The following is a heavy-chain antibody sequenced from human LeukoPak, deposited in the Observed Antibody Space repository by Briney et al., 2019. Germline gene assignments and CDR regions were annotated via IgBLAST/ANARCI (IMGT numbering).Heavy chain of an antibody. CDR3: ARDPQLLWFGAPGYFDY. Sequence: SETLSLTCTVSGGSISSYYWSWIRQPPGKGLEWIGYIYYSGSTNYNPSLKSRVTISVDTSKNQFSLKLSSVTAADTAVYYCARDPQLLWFGAPGYFDYWGQGTLVTVSS. V-gene: IGHV4-59*01. J-gene: IGHJ4*02. CDR1: GGSISSYY. CDR2: IYYSGST. D-gene: IGHD3-10*01.